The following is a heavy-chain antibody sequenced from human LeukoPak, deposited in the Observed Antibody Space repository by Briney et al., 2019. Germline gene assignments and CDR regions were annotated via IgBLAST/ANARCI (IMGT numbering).Heavy chain of an antibody. CDR1: GGSISSSNW. CDR2: IYHSGST. CDR3: ARIGGAAVRDLDY. D-gene: IGHD6-13*01. J-gene: IGHJ4*02. Sequence: PSETLSLTCAVSGGSISSSNWWSWVRQPPGKGLEWIGEIYHSGSTNYNPSLKSRVTISVDKSKNQFSLKLSSVTAADTAVYYCARIGGAAVRDLDYWGQGTLVTVSS. V-gene: IGHV4-4*02.